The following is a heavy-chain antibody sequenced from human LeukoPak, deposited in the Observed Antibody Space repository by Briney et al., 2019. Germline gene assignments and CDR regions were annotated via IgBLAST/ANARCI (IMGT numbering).Heavy chain of an antibody. Sequence: ASVKVSCKVSGYTLTELSMHWARQAPGKGLEWMGGFDPEDGETIYAQKFQGRVTMTEDTSTDTAYMELSSLRSEDTAVYYCATDGASRDYYYYYMDVWGKGTTVTVSS. D-gene: IGHD3-16*01. CDR3: ATDGASRDYYYYYMDV. CDR2: FDPEDGET. CDR1: GYTLTELS. J-gene: IGHJ6*03. V-gene: IGHV1-24*01.